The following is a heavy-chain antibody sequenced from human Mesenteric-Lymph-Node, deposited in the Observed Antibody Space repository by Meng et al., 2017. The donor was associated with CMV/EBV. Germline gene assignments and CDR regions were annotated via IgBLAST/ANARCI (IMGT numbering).Heavy chain of an antibody. D-gene: IGHD1-26*01. CDR1: GGSVSSTLYY. V-gene: IGHV4-61*01. CDR3: ARDALAPT. CDR2: INYSGST. J-gene: IGHJ4*02. Sequence: SETLSLTCTVSGGSVSSTLYYWNWIRQPPGKGLEWIGFINYSGSTSYNPSLKSRVTISVDTSKNQLSLKLTSMTAADTAMYYCARDALAPTWGQGTLVTVSS.